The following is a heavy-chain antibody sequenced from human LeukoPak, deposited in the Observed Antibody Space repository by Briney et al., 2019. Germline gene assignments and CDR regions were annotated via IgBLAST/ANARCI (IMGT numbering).Heavy chain of an antibody. CDR1: GFTFSSYW. CDR2: IHSDGIGT. CDR3: ARDQGSFDY. J-gene: IGHJ4*02. V-gene: IGHV3-74*01. Sequence: GGSLRLSCAASGFTFSSYWMHWIRQAPGKGPVWVSRIHSDGIGTSYADSVRGRFTISRDNAKNTLYLQMNSLRAEDTAVYYCARDQGSFDYWGQGTLVTVSS.